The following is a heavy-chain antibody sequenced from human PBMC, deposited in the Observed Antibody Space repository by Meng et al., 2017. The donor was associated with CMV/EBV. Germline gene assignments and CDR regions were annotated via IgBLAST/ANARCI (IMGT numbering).Heavy chain of an antibody. D-gene: IGHD3-3*01. Sequence: GESLKISCAASGFTFSSYSMNWVRQAPGKGLEWVAVIWYDGSNKYYADSVKGRFTISRDNSKNTLYLQMNSLRAEDTAVYYCAKEAHLYDFWTRDAFDIWGQGTMVTVSS. V-gene: IGHV3-33*06. J-gene: IGHJ3*02. CDR1: GFTFSSYS. CDR2: IWYDGSNK. CDR3: AKEAHLYDFWTRDAFDI.